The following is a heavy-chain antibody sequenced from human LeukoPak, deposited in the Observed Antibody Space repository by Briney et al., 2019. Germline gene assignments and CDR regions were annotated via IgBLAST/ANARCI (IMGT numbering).Heavy chain of an antibody. CDR3: AKYYDSSGYFSYFDY. J-gene: IGHJ4*02. D-gene: IGHD3-22*01. CDR1: GFTFSSYA. V-gene: IGHV3-23*01. CDR2: ISGSGGST. Sequence: PGVSLRLSSAASGFTFSSYAMSWVRQAPGKGLEWDSAISGSGGSTYYADSVKGRFTISRDNSKNTLYLQMNSLRAEDTAVYYCAKYYDSSGYFSYFDYWGQGTLVTVSS.